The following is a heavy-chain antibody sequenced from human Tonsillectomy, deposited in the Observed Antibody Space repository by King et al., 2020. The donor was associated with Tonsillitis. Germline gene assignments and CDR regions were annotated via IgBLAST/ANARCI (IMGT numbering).Heavy chain of an antibody. J-gene: IGHJ2*01. Sequence: EVQLVESGGGLIQPGGSLRLSCAASGFSVSSNYMSWVRQAPGKGLEWVSVIDSGDNTYYADSVKGRISISRDNSKNTLYLQMNNLRAEDTAVYYCAILRGYPPIDWYFDCWGRGTLVTVSS. CDR1: GFSVSSNY. CDR3: AILRGYPPIDWYFDC. V-gene: IGHV3-53*01. D-gene: IGHD5-18*01. CDR2: IDSGDNT.